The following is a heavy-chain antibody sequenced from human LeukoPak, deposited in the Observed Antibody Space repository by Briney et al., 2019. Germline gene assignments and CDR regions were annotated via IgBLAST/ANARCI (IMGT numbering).Heavy chain of an antibody. V-gene: IGHV3-30*04. CDR2: ISYDGSNK. CDR3: AREYDSSGYYSYYYYYYMDV. CDR1: GFTFSSYA. Sequence: GGSLRLSCAASGFTFSSYAMHWVRQAPGKGLEWVAVISYDGSNKYYADSVKGRFTISRDNSKNTLYLQMNSLRAEDTAVYYCAREYDSSGYYSYYYYYYMDVWGKGTTVTISS. J-gene: IGHJ6*03. D-gene: IGHD3-22*01.